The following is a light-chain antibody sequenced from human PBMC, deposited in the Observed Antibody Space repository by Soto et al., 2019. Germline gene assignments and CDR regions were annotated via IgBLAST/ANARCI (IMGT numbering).Light chain of an antibody. CDR3: QQYASSPVYT. V-gene: IGKV3-20*01. J-gene: IGKJ2*01. CDR2: GAS. Sequence: LSLSPGERATLSCRASQSVSSSYLAWYQQKPGQAPRLLIYGASSRATGIPDRFSGSGSGTDFTLTISRLEPEDFAVYYCQQYASSPVYTFGQGTKLEIK. CDR1: QSVSSSY.